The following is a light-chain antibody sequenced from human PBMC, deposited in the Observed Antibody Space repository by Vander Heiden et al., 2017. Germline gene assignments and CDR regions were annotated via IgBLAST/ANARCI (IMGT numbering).Light chain of an antibody. CDR3: CSYTRSSTLV. Sequence: QSALTQPASVSGSPGQSITISCTGTSSDIGDHDHVSWYQQHPGKVPKVINYEVSKRPSGVSNRFSGSKSGNTASLTISGLQAEDDADYYCCSYTRSSTLVFGTGTKVTAL. J-gene: IGLJ1*01. CDR1: SSDIGDHDH. CDR2: EVS. V-gene: IGLV2-14*01.